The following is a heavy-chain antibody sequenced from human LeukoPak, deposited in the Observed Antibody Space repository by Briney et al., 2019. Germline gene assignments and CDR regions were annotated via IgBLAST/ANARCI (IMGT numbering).Heavy chain of an antibody. CDR1: DGSISTYY. V-gene: IGHV4-4*07. CDR2: IHGSGST. D-gene: IGHD6-19*01. J-gene: IGHJ4*02. CDR3: ARALEFSSGWLLDC. Sequence: PSETLSLTCTVSDGSISTYYWSWIRQSAGKGLEWIGRIHGSGSTNYNPSLVSRVTMSINTSKNHFSLKVSSVTAADTGVYYCARALEFSSGWLLDCWGQGSLVTVSS.